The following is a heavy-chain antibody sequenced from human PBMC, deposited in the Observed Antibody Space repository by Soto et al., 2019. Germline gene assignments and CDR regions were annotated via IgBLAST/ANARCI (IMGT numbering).Heavy chain of an antibody. CDR2: IYWDDDK. CDR3: AHSSRWVPSYFDY. CDR1: GFSLSTSGVG. J-gene: IGHJ4*02. Sequence: QITLKESGPTLVKPTQTLTLTCTFSGFSLSTSGVGVGWIRQPPGKALEWLALIYWDDDKRYSPSLKNRLIVTKVPSQHQVVLTVPNLDPLDTATYHCAHSSRWVPSYFDYRGQGTLVTVSS. D-gene: IGHD1-26*01. V-gene: IGHV2-5*02.